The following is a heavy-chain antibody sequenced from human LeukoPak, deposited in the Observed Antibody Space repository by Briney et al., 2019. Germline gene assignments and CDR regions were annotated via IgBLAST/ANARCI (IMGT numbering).Heavy chain of an antibody. V-gene: IGHV3-30*02. D-gene: IGHD3/OR15-3a*01. J-gene: IGHJ5*02. CDR2: IRYDGSNK. CDR1: GFTFSSYG. Sequence: AGGSLRLSCAASGFTFSSYGMHWVRQAPGKGLEWVAFIRYDGSNKYYADSVKGRFTISRDNSKNTLYLQMNSLRAEDTAVYYCAKDRYVFWGPWGQGTLVTVSS. CDR3: AKDRYVFWGP.